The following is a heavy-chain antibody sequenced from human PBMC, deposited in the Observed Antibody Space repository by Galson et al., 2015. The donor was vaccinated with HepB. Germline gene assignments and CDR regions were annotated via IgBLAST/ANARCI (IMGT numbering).Heavy chain of an antibody. CDR1: GFTFRSYW. CDR3: ARDRSHYSFDY. J-gene: IGHJ4*02. CDR2: IKEDGSEK. D-gene: IGHD2-21*01. Sequence: SLRLSCAVSGFTFRSYWMNWVRQAPGKGLEWVAKIKEDGSEKYYVESVKGRFTISRDNAKNSLHLQMNSLRAEDTAVYYCARDRSHYSFDYWGQGTLVIVSS. V-gene: IGHV3-7*01.